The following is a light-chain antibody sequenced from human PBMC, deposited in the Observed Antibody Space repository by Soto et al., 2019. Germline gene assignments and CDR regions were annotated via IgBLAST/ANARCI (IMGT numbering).Light chain of an antibody. J-gene: IGKJ1*01. CDR3: QQYNSYPWA. CDR1: QSVSSN. V-gene: IGKV3-15*01. CDR2: GAS. Sequence: EIVMTQSPATLSVSPGERATLSCRASQSVSSNLAWYQQKPGQAPRLLIYGASTRATGIPARFSGSGSGTEFTLTISSLQSEDSATYHCQQYNSYPWAFGQGTRVEV.